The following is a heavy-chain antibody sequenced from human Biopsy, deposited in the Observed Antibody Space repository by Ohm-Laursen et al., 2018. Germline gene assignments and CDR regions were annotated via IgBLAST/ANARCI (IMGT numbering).Heavy chain of an antibody. CDR3: ATELLPPGVGGPWLDA. D-gene: IGHD3-10*01. V-gene: IGHV3-21*06. CDR2: ISASSSYI. Sequence: SLRLSCAASGVTLSGYGMNWVRQAPGKGLEWVSSISASSSYIHYADSVKGRFTVSRDNTKNSLYLQMNSLRDADTAIYYSATELLPPGVGGPWLDAWGQGTPVTVSS. CDR1: GVTLSGYG. J-gene: IGHJ5*02.